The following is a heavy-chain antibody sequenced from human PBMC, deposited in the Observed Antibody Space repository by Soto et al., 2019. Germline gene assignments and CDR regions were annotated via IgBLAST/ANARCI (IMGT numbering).Heavy chain of an antibody. V-gene: IGHV3-30*04. J-gene: IGHJ4*02. Sequence: QVQLVESGGGVVQPGRSLRLSCEASGFAIRSNAIHWVRQAPGKGLEWVAVISFEGSYKYYADSVKGRFTVSRDNSKNTVSLQMDSLTGEDSALYYCVRAAGIAAARSSQGVLWGQGTLVTVSS. CDR3: VRAAGIAAARSSQGVL. CDR1: GFAIRSNA. D-gene: IGHD6-13*01. CDR2: ISFEGSYK.